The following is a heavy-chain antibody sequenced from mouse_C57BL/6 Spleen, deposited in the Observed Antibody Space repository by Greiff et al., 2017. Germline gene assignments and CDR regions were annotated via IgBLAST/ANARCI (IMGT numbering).Heavy chain of an antibody. J-gene: IGHJ2*01. V-gene: IGHV1-15*01. CDR1: GYTFTDYE. Sequence: QVQLKESGAELVRPGASVTLSCKASGYTFTDYEMHWVKQTPVHGLEWIGAIDPENGGTAYNQKFKVKAILTADKSSSTAYMELRSLTSEYSAVYYCTRTRITAVVATDFDYWGQGTALTVSS. CDR3: TRTRITAVVATDFDY. D-gene: IGHD1-1*01. CDR2: IDPENGGT.